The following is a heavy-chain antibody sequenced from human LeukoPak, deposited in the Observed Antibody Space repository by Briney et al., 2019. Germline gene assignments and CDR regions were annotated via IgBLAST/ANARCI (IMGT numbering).Heavy chain of an antibody. D-gene: IGHD3-10*01. CDR3: ARVYITMVRGVTFDY. V-gene: IGHV1-8*02. J-gene: IGHJ4*02. CDR1: GYTFTSYD. Sequence: ASVKVSYKASGYTFTSYDINWVRQATGQGLEWMGWMNPNSGNTGYAQKFQGRVTMTTDTSTSTAYMELRSLRSDDTAVYYCARVYITMVRGVTFDYWGQGTLVTVSS. CDR2: MNPNSGNT.